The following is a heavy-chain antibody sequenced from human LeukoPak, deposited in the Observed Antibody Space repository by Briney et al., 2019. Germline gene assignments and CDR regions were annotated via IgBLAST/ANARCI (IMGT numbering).Heavy chain of an antibody. CDR3: ARGGGEGLRFLEWLVYFDY. CDR2: ISAYNGNT. D-gene: IGHD3-3*01. Sequence: ASVKVSCKASGYTFTSYGISWVRQAPGQGLEWMGWISAYNGNTSYAQKLQGRVTMTTDTSTSTAYMELRSLRSDDTAVYYCARGGGEGLRFLEWLVYFDYWGQGTLVTVSS. CDR1: GYTFTSYG. V-gene: IGHV1-18*01. J-gene: IGHJ4*02.